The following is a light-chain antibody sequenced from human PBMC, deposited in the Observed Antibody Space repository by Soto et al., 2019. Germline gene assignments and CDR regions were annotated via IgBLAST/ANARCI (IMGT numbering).Light chain of an antibody. V-gene: IGKV3-11*01. CDR1: QTVSSS. Sequence: EIVLTQSPATLSLSPGERATLSCRASQTVSSSLAWYQQKPGQAPRLLTYEASNRATGIPARFSGSGSGADFTLTISSLEPEDFALYYCQQHINWPLTFGGGTKVDIK. CDR2: EAS. J-gene: IGKJ4*01. CDR3: QQHINWPLT.